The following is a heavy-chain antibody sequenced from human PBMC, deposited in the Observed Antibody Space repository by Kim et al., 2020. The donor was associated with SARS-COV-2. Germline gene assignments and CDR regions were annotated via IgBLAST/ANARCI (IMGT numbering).Heavy chain of an antibody. CDR3: ASGPTTYYDSSGYYRKKDY. CDR2: ISYDGSNK. D-gene: IGHD3-22*01. CDR1: GFTFSSYG. J-gene: IGHJ4*02. Sequence: GGPLRLSCAASGFTFSSYGMHWVRQAPGKGLEWVAVISYDGSNKYYADSVKGRFTISRDNSKNTLYLQMNSLRAEDTAVYYCASGPTTYYDSSGYYRKKDYWGQGTLVTVSS. V-gene: IGHV3-33*05.